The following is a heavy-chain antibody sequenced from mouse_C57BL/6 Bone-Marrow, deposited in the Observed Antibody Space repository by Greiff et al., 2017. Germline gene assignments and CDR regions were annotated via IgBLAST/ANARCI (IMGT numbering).Heavy chain of an antibody. D-gene: IGHD1-1*01. J-gene: IGHJ1*03. CDR3: ARQWVYYGSSWYFDV. Sequence: QVQLQQSGAELVKPGASVKISCKASGYAFSSYWMNWVKQRPGKGLEWIGQIYPGDGDTNYNGKFKGKATLTADKSSSTAYMQLSSLTSEDSAVYFCARQWVYYGSSWYFDVWGTGTTVTVSS. CDR2: IYPGDGDT. CDR1: GYAFSSYW. V-gene: IGHV1-80*01.